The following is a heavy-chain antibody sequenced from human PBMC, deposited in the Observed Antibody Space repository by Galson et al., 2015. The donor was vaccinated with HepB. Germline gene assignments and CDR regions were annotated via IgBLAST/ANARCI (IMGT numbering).Heavy chain of an antibody. D-gene: IGHD1-1*01. CDR1: GGTFSSYA. CDR2: IIPILGIA. CDR3: ARDLNEGRDDY. V-gene: IGHV1-69*04. J-gene: IGHJ4*02. Sequence: SVKVSCKASGGTFSSYAISWVRQAPGQGLEWMGRIIPILGIANYAQKFQGRVTITADKSTSTAYMELSSLRSEDTAVYYCARDLNEGRDDYWGQGTLVTVSS.